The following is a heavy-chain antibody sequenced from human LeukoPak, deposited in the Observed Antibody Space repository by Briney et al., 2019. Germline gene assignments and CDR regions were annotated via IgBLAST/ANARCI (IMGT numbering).Heavy chain of an antibody. CDR2: ISGNSGSI. D-gene: IGHD5-24*01. V-gene: IGHV3-9*01. CDR3: AKDTRRRAFDI. J-gene: IGHJ3*02. Sequence: GGSLRLSCATSGFTFDDYAMHWVRQAPGKGLEWVAGISGNSGSINYADSVNGRFTISRDNAKNSLYLQMNSLRAEDTALYYCAKDTRRRAFDIWGQGTMVTVSS. CDR1: GFTFDDYA.